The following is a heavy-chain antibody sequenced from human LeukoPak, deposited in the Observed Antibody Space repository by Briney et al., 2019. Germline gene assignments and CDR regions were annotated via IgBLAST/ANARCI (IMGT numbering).Heavy chain of an antibody. CDR1: GGSISSYY. Sequence: PSETLSLTCTVSGGSISSYYWSWIRQPPGKGLEWIGYIYYSGSTNYNPSLKSRVTISVDTSKNQFSLKLSSVTAADTAVYYCARLSSRYDSSGYYIDAFDIWGQRTMVTVSS. CDR2: IYYSGST. J-gene: IGHJ3*02. CDR3: ARLSSRYDSSGYYIDAFDI. D-gene: IGHD3-22*01. V-gene: IGHV4-59*01.